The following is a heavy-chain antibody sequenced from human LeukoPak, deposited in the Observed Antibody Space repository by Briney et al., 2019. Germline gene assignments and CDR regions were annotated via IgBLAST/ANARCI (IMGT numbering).Heavy chain of an antibody. CDR1: GFAFNTYA. Sequence: GGFLRLSCAASGFAFNTYAMHWFRQAPGKGLEWVAVISFDGNTIHYADSVKGRFTISRDNSKNTLFLQMDSLRAEDTAVYYCARSGGLQKFDWWGQGTLVTVSS. J-gene: IGHJ4*02. D-gene: IGHD4-11*01. CDR2: ISFDGNTI. V-gene: IGHV3-30-3*01. CDR3: ARSGGLQKFDW.